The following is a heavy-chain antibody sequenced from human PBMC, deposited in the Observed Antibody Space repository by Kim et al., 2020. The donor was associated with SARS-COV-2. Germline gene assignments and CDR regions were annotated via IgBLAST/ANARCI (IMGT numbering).Heavy chain of an antibody. D-gene: IGHD3-3*01. Sequence: SETLSLTCTVSGGSISSGDYYWSWIRQPPGKGLEWIGYIYYSGSTYYNPSLKSRVTISVDTSKNQFSLKLSSVTAADTAVYYCARGGNFWSGYYKGYFDYWGQGTLVTVSS. CDR1: GGSISSGDYY. J-gene: IGHJ4*02. CDR3: ARGGNFWSGYYKGYFDY. V-gene: IGHV4-30-4*01. CDR2: IYYSGST.